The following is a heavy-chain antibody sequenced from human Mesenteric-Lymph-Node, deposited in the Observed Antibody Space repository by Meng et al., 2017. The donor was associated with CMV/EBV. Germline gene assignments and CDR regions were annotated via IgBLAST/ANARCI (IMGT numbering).Heavy chain of an antibody. CDR3: ARNVVPAAIHNWFDP. CDR2: IYYSGST. CDR1: GSTSSGGYY. D-gene: IGHD2-2*01. J-gene: IGHJ5*02. V-gene: IGHV4-31*02. Sequence: GSTSSGGYYWSWIRQHPGKGLEWIGYIYYSGSTYYNPSLKSRVTISVDTSKNQFSLKLSSVTAADTAVYYCARNVVPAAIHNWFDPWGQGTLVTVSS.